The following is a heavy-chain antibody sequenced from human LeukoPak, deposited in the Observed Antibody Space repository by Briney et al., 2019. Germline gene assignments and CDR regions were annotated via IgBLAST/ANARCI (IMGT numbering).Heavy chain of an antibody. D-gene: IGHD3-3*01. V-gene: IGHV4-34*01. CDR1: GGSFSGYY. CDR3: ARDRYDFWSGTGDAFDI. J-gene: IGHJ3*02. Sequence: SETLSLTCAVYGGSFSGYYWSWIRQPPGKGLEWIGEINHSGSTNYNPSLKSRVTISVDTSKNQFSLKLSSVTAADTAVYYCARDRYDFWSGTGDAFDIWGQGTMVTVSS. CDR2: INHSGST.